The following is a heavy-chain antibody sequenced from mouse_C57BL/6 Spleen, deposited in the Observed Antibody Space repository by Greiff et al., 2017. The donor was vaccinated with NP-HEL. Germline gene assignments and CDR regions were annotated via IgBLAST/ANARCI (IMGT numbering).Heavy chain of an antibody. Sequence: DVKLQESGPELVKPGASVKISCKASGYSFTGYYMNWVKQSPEKSLEWIGEINPSTGGTTYNQKFKAKATLTVDKSSSTAYMQLKSLTSEDSAVYYCARSADYGSSYWYFDVWGTGTTVTVSS. V-gene: IGHV1-42*01. J-gene: IGHJ1*03. D-gene: IGHD1-1*01. CDR3: ARSADYGSSYWYFDV. CDR1: GYSFTGYY. CDR2: INPSTGGT.